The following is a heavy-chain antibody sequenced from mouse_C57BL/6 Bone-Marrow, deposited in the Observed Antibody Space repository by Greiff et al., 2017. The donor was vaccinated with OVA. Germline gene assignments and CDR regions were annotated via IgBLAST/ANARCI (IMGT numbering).Heavy chain of an antibody. D-gene: IGHD2-4*01. V-gene: IGHV5-17*01. CDR1: GFTFSDYG. CDR3: ARREALGLRCAY. Sequence: EVKLMESGGGLVKPGGSLKLSCAASGFTFSDYGMHWVRQAPEKGLEWVAYISSGSSTIYYAATVKGRFTISRDNANNTLFLQMTSLRSEDTAMYCCARREALGLRCAYWGQGTLVTVSA. CDR2: ISSGSSTI. J-gene: IGHJ3*01.